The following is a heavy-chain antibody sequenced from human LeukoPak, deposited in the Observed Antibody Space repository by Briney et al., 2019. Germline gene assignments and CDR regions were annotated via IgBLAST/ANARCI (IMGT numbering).Heavy chain of an antibody. V-gene: IGHV4-31*03. J-gene: IGHJ4*02. D-gene: IGHD2-2*01. CDR1: GGSISSGGYY. Sequence: SETLSLTCTVSGGSISSGGYYWSWIRQHPGKGLEWIGYIYYSGSTYYNPSLKSRVTISVDTSKNQFSLKLSSVTAADTAVYYCASSKRYCSSTGCYYGDFDYWGQGTLVTVSS. CDR3: ASSKRYCSSTGCYYGDFDY. CDR2: IYYSGST.